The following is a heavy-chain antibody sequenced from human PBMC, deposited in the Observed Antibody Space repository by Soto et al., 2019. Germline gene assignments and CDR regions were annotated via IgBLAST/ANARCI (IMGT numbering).Heavy chain of an antibody. J-gene: IGHJ4*02. D-gene: IGHD6-19*01. CDR1: GFTFSSYA. CDR2: ISYDGSNK. V-gene: IGHV3-30-3*01. Sequence: GGSLRLSCAASGFTFSSYAMHWVGQAPGKGLEWVAVISYDGSNKYYADSVKGRFTISRDNSKNTVYLQMTSLRAEDTAVYYCATDMEPGTTVPGNLYFWGKGTLVTVSS. CDR3: ATDMEPGTTVPGNLYF.